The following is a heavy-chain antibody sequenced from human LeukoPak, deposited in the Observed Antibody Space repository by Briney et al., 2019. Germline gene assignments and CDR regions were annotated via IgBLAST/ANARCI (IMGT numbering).Heavy chain of an antibody. J-gene: IGHJ5*02. CDR3: ARDLGILTPNWFDP. CDR2: ISSSSSYI. Sequence: GGSLRLSCATSGFTFRNYAMSWVRQAPGKGLEWVSSISSSSSYIYYADSVKGRFTISRDNAKNSLYLQMNSLRAEDTAVYYCARDLGILTPNWFDPWGQGTLVTVSS. CDR1: GFTFRNYA. V-gene: IGHV3-21*01.